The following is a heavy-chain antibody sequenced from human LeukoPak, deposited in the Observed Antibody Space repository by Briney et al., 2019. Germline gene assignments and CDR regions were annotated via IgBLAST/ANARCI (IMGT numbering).Heavy chain of an antibody. Sequence: KPSETLSLTCTVSGGPITTTPFYWGWIRQSPGKGLEWLGSISYYGSTHYNPSLRGRVIIFADTSTNQFSLSLSSVTAADAALYYCVREVGGASRHVDYWGQGTLVTVSS. V-gene: IGHV4-39*02. CDR1: GGPITTTPFY. CDR3: VREVGGASRHVDY. D-gene: IGHD6-6*01. CDR2: ISYYGST. J-gene: IGHJ4*02.